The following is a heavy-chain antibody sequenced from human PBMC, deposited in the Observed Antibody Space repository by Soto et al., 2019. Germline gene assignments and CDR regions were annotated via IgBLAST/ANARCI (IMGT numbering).Heavy chain of an antibody. CDR2: ISGSGGST. J-gene: IGHJ6*02. CDR3: AKDLYGSGSYYYYYYGMDV. CDR1: GFTFSSYA. Sequence: GGSLRLSXAASGFTFSSYAMSWVRQAPGKGLEWVSAISGSGGSTYYADSVKGRFTISRDNSKNTLYLQMNSLRAEDTAVYYCAKDLYGSGSYYYYYYGMDVWGQGTTVTVSS. D-gene: IGHD3-10*01. V-gene: IGHV3-23*01.